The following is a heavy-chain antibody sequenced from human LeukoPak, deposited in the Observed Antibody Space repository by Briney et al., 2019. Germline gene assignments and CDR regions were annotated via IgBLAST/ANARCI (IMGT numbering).Heavy chain of an antibody. CDR2: IYYSGST. V-gene: IGHV4-59*08. CDR3: ARHGTRGYYGSGAYYYYYMDV. CDR1: GGSISSYY. J-gene: IGHJ6*03. D-gene: IGHD3-10*01. Sequence: SETLSLTCTVSGGSISSYYWSWIRQPPGKGLEWIGYIYYSGSTNYNPSLKSRVTISVDTSKNQFSLKLSSVTAADTVVYYCARHGTRGYYGSGAYYYYYMDVWGKGTTVTVSS.